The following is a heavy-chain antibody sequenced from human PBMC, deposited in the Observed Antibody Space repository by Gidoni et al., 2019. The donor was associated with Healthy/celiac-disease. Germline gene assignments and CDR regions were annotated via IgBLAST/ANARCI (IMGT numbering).Heavy chain of an antibody. Sequence: SSVKVSCKASGGTFSSYAISWVRQAPGQGPEWMGRIIPILGIANYAQKFQGRVTITADKSTSTAYMELSSLRSEDTAVYYCARERVVVADYYYYYGMDVWGQGTTVTVSS. CDR1: GGTFSSYA. CDR2: IIPILGIA. J-gene: IGHJ6*02. D-gene: IGHD2-15*01. V-gene: IGHV1-69*04. CDR3: ARERVVVADYYYYYGMDV.